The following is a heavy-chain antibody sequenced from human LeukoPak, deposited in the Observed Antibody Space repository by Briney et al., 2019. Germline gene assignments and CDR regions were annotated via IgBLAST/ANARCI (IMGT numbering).Heavy chain of an antibody. CDR3: ASYSYGDYSWTFDY. V-gene: IGHV4-34*01. CDR1: GGSFSGYY. Sequence: PSETLSLTCAVYGGSFSGYYWSWIRQPPGKGLEWIGEINHSGSTNYNPSLKSRVTISVDTSKNQFSLKLSSVTAADTAVYYCASYSYGDYSWTFDYWGQGTLVTVSS. CDR2: INHSGST. D-gene: IGHD4-17*01. J-gene: IGHJ4*02.